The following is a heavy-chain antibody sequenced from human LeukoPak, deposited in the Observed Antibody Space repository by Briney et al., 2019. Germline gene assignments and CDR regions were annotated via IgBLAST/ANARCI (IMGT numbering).Heavy chain of an antibody. CDR1: GGSISSSSDY. CDR3: GRPNPDSSGYYGSFDP. J-gene: IGHJ5*02. CDR2: VYHSETT. V-gene: IGHV4-39*01. Sequence: SETLSLTCSVSGGSISSSSDYWGWVRQPPGKGLEWIGSVYHSETTYYNPSLKSRVIISVDTSKNQFSLKLNSVTAADTAVYYCGRPNPDSSGYYGSFDPWGQGILVTVSS. D-gene: IGHD3-22*01.